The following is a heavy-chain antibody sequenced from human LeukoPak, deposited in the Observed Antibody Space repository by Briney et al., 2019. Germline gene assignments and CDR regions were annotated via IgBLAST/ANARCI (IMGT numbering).Heavy chain of an antibody. CDR2: IKQDGSEK. Sequence: GGSLRLSCAASGFTFSSYWMNWVRQAPGKGLEWVANIKQDGSEKYHVDSVKGRFTISRDNAKNSLYLQMNSLRAEDTAVYYCARDEGSSENWNYAQYWGQGTLVTVSS. CDR1: GFTFSSYW. V-gene: IGHV3-7*01. J-gene: IGHJ4*02. CDR3: ARDEGSSENWNYAQY. D-gene: IGHD1-7*01.